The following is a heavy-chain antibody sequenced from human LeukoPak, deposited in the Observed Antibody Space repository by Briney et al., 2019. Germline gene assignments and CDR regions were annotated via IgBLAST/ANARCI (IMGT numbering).Heavy chain of an antibody. J-gene: IGHJ4*02. V-gene: IGHV1-69*04. CDR2: IIPILGIA. D-gene: IGHD3-10*01. CDR3: ARAKSSGSYLLDY. CDR1: GGTFSSYA. Sequence: ASVKVSCKASGGTFSSYAISWVRQAPGQGLEWMGRIIPILGIANYAQKFQGRVTITADKSTSTAYMELSSLRSEDTAVYYCARAKSSGSYLLDYWGQGTLVTVSS.